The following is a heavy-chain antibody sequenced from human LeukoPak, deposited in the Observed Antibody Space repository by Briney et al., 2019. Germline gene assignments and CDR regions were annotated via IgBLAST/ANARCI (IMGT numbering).Heavy chain of an antibody. D-gene: IGHD3-9*01. CDR2: ISSSGSTI. V-gene: IGHV3-11*04. CDR3: ARIGRILTYDY. J-gene: IGHJ4*02. Sequence: VSYISSSGSTIYYADSVKGRFTISRDNAKNSLYLQMNSLRAEDTAVYYCARIGRILTYDYWGQGTLVTVSS.